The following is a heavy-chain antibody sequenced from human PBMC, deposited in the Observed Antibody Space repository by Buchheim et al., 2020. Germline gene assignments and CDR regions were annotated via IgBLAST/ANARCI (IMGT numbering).Heavy chain of an antibody. Sequence: EVQLVESGGGLVQPGGSLRLSCAASGFSFSNYWMSWVRQAPGKGLEWVGRIKSKTDGGTTDYAAPVKGRFTISRDDSKNTLYLQMNSLKTEDTAVYYCTTDRRRYCGGDCSTPPYYWGQGTL. CDR1: GFSFSNYW. CDR2: IKSKTDGGTT. CDR3: TTDRRRYCGGDCSTPPYY. J-gene: IGHJ4*02. V-gene: IGHV3-15*01. D-gene: IGHD2-21*02.